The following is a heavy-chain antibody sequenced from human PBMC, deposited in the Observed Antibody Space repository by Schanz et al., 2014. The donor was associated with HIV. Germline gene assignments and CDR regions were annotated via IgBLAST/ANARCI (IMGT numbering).Heavy chain of an antibody. V-gene: IGHV3-21*01. CDR3: ARVLHRYSYLPYYYYAVDV. CDR1: GFIFSSYS. J-gene: IGHJ6*02. D-gene: IGHD5-18*01. Sequence: EVQLVESGGGLVQPGRSLRLSCAASGFIFSSYSMNWVRQAPGKGLEWVSSISSDSSYIFYTDSVKGRFTISRDNAKNSLYLQMSSLRAEDTAVYYCARVLHRYSYLPYYYYAVDVWGQGTTVIVSS. CDR2: ISSDSSYI.